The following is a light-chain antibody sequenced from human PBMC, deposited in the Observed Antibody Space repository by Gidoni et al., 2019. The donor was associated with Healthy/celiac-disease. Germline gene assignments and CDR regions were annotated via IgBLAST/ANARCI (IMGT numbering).Light chain of an antibody. CDR3: SSYTSSSTPDV. J-gene: IGLJ1*01. CDR2: EVS. Sequence: HSALTQPASVSGSPGQSITISCTGTSSDVGGYNYVSWYQQHPGKAPKLIIYEVSNRPSGVSNRFSGSKSGNTASLTIAGLQAEDEADYYCSSYTSSSTPDVFGTGTKVTVL. V-gene: IGLV2-14*01. CDR1: SSDVGGYNY.